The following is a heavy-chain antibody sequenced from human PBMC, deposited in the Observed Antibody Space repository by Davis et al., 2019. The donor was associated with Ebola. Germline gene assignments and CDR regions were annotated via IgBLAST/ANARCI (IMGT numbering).Heavy chain of an antibody. CDR1: GYTFTSYG. Sequence: ASVKVSCKASGYTFTSYGISWVRQAPGQGLEWMGRINPISGGTNLAQRFQGRVTMSRDTPISTAYMELTRLTFDDTAVYYCARDVSEALAYWGQGTLVTVSS. J-gene: IGHJ4*02. CDR3: ARDVSEALAY. V-gene: IGHV1-2*06. CDR2: INPISGGT.